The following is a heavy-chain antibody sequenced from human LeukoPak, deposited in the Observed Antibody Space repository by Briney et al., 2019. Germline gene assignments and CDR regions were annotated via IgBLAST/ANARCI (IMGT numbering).Heavy chain of an antibody. D-gene: IGHD6-19*01. CDR2: ISGSGVTT. V-gene: IGHV3-23*01. J-gene: IGHJ4*02. Sequence: GGSLRLSCAASGFTFSNYGMSWVRQAPGKGLEWVSAISGSGVTTYYADSVKGRFAISRDDAKNSLYLQMNNLRAEDTAVYYCARDLVAGSGAVDYWGQGTLVTVSS. CDR3: ARDLVAGSGAVDY. CDR1: GFTFSNYG.